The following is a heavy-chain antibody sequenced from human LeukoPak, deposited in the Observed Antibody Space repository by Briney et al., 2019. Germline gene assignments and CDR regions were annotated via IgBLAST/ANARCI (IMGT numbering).Heavy chain of an antibody. D-gene: IGHD3-22*01. CDR2: IYYSGST. V-gene: IGHV4-59*01. J-gene: IGHJ4*02. CDR3: ARAAGYYDSSGYLEGYYFDY. Sequence: PSETLSLTCTVSGGSISSYYWSWIRQPPGKGLEWIGYIYYSGSTNYNPSLKSRVTISVDTSKNQFSLKLSSVTAADTAVYYCARAAGYYDSSGYLEGYYFDYWGQGTLVTVSS. CDR1: GGSISSYY.